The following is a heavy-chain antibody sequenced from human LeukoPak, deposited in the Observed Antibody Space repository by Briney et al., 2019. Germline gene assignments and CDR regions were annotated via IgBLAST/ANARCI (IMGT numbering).Heavy chain of an antibody. CDR1: GYTFTSHY. CDR2: INPSSGSA. J-gene: IGHJ4*02. V-gene: IGHV1-46*01. D-gene: IGHD4-11*01. Sequence: ASVKVSCKASGYTFTSHYLYWVRQAPGQGLEWMGTINPSSGSASYAQKFQGRVTMTRDTSTSTVYMELSSLRSEDTAVYYCARESATVTTDLDYWGQGTLVTVSS. CDR3: ARESATVTTDLDY.